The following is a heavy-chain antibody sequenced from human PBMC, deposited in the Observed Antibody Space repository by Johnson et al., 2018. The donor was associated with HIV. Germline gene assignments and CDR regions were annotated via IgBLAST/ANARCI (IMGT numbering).Heavy chain of an antibody. D-gene: IGHD5-12*01. CDR1: GFTFSSYG. J-gene: IGHJ3*02. CDR2: ISYDGSNK. V-gene: IGHV3-30*18. Sequence: QVQLVESGGGLVQPGRSLRLSCAASGFTFSSYGMHWVRQAPGKGLEWVAVISYDGSNKYYADSVKGRFPLSRDNSKNTLYLQMNSLRAEDTAVYYCAKSREWLRSTGIAFDIWGQGTMVTVSS. CDR3: AKSREWLRSTGIAFDI.